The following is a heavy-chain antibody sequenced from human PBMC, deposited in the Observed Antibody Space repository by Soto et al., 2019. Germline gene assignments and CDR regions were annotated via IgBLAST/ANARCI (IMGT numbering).Heavy chain of an antibody. CDR2: ISFDGSSQ. CDR3: VKAGTMAGTGTTPRSFDI. CDR1: GFMFHAYG. V-gene: IGHV3-30*18. J-gene: IGHJ3*02. Sequence: QIQLVESGGGVVQPGRSLRLSCAASGFMFHAYGMHWVRQAPGNGLEWEAVISFDGSSQYYEECVKGRFTISRDNSKNTMYLQMDSLRAEDTAVYFCVKAGTMAGTGTTPRSFDIWGRGTMVTVSS. D-gene: IGHD1-1*01.